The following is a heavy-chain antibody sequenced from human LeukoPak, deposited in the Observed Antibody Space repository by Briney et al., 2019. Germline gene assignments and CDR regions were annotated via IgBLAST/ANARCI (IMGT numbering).Heavy chain of an antibody. J-gene: IGHJ6*03. CDR1: GFTFSSYG. Sequence: PGGSLRLSCAASGFTFSSYGMHWVRQAPGKGLEWVAFIRYDGSNKYYADSVKGRFTISRGNSKNTLYLQMNSLRAEDTAVYYCAKFIAAAGPNNYYYYMDVWGKGTTVTVSS. V-gene: IGHV3-30*02. CDR2: IRYDGSNK. CDR3: AKFIAAAGPNNYYYYMDV. D-gene: IGHD6-13*01.